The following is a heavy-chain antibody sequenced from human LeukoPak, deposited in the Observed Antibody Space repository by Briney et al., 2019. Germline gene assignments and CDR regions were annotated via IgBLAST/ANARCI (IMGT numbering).Heavy chain of an antibody. CDR3: ARTPRRYYGSGSSFDY. CDR1: GGSFSGYY. D-gene: IGHD3-10*01. V-gene: IGHV4-34*01. J-gene: IGHJ4*02. CDR2: INHSGST. Sequence: SETLSLTCAIYGGSFSGYYWSWIRQPPGKGLEWIGEINHSGSTNYNPSLKSRVTISVDTPKNQFSLKLSSVTAADTAVYYCARTPRRYYGSGSSFDYWGQGTLVTVSS.